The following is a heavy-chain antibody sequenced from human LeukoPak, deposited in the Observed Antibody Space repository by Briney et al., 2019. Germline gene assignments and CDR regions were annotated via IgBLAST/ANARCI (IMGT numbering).Heavy chain of an antibody. J-gene: IGHJ3*02. CDR2: SSGSGGST. D-gene: IGHD4-11*01. CDR3: AKDCDSAPRDAFDI. V-gene: IGHV3-23*01. Sequence: PASPPTHSCTTHTDTFSSYAMSWIRHAPGKRLDPASTSSGSGGSTYYPDSVKGRFTISRDNSKNTLYLQMNSLRAEDTAVYYCAKDCDSAPRDAFDIWGQATMVTVSS. CDR1: TDTFSSYA.